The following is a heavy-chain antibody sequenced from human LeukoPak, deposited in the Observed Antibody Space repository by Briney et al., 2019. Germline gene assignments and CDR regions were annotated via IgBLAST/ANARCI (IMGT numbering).Heavy chain of an antibody. J-gene: IGHJ4*02. D-gene: IGHD3-22*01. Sequence: PGGSLRLSCAASGFTFSSYAMSWVRQAPGKGLEWVSAISGSGGSTYYADSVKGRFTISRDNSKNTLYLQMNSLRAEDTAVYYCAKDLEVILHYDSSGYYQLDYWGQGTLVTVSS. V-gene: IGHV3-23*01. CDR2: ISGSGGST. CDR1: GFTFSSYA. CDR3: AKDLEVILHYDSSGYYQLDY.